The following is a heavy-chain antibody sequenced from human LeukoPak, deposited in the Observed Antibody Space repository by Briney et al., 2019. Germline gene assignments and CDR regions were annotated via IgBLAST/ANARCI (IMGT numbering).Heavy chain of an antibody. Sequence: GGSLRLSCAASGFTFSTYSMNWVRQAPGKGLKWVSSISSSNSYIYYADSMKGRLTISRDNAKNALYLQMNSLRAEDTAVYYCARGGLELDYWGQGTLVTVSS. V-gene: IGHV3-21*01. CDR3: ARGGLELDY. D-gene: IGHD1-7*01. CDR1: GFTFSTYS. CDR2: ISSSNSYI. J-gene: IGHJ4*02.